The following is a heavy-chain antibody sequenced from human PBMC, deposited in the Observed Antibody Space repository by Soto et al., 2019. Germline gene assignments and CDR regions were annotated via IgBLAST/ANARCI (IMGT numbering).Heavy chain of an antibody. CDR2: IIPIFGTA. CDR1: GGTFSSYA. D-gene: IGHD3-10*01. V-gene: IGHV1-69*13. CDR3: STDPPMVRGDPGY. J-gene: IGHJ4*02. Sequence: SVKVSCKASGGTFSSYAISWVRQAPGQGLEWMGGIIPIFGTANYAQKFQGRVTITADESTSTAYMELSSLRSEDTAVYYCSTDPPMVRGDPGYWGQGTLVTVSS.